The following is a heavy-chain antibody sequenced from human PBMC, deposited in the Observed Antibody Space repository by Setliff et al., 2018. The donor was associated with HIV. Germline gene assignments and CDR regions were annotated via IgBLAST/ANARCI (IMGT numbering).Heavy chain of an antibody. Sequence: ASVKVSCKASGYTFTSYGISWVRQAPGQGLEWMGWISAYSGNTNYAQKFQGRVTMTTDTSTTTAYMELRSLTSDDTAVYYCARDRAYRSSQAGVYEVTTLDYWGQGTLVTVSS. V-gene: IGHV1-18*01. CDR1: GYTFTSYG. D-gene: IGHD4-17*01. J-gene: IGHJ4*02. CDR2: ISAYSGNT. CDR3: ARDRAYRSSQAGVYEVTTLDY.